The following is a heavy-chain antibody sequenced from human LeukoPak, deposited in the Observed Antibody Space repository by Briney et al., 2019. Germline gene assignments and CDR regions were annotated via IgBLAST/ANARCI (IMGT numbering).Heavy chain of an antibody. CDR1: GYTFTGYY. D-gene: IGHD6-13*01. J-gene: IGHJ4*02. V-gene: IGHV1-2*02. CDR2: INPNSGGT. Sequence: ASVKVSCKAPGYTFTGYYMHWVRQAPGQGLEWMGWINPNSGGTNYAQKFQGRVTMTRDTSISAAYMELTRLRSDDTAVYYCARAYGTSWYYFDYWGQGTLVTVSS. CDR3: ARAYGTSWYYFDY.